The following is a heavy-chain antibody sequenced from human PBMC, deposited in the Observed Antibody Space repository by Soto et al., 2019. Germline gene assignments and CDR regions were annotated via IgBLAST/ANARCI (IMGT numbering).Heavy chain of an antibody. Sequence: VQLVESGGGLVQPGRSLRLSCAASGFTFDDYAMHWVRQVPGKGLEWVSGISGSIGYGDSVKGRFAISRDNAKNSLHQQMNSLSAEDTAFYYCVKDESINWYSGHFRHWGQGTLVTVSS. V-gene: IGHV3-9*01. D-gene: IGHD6-13*01. CDR2: ISGSI. J-gene: IGHJ1*01. CDR3: VKDESINWYSGHFRH. CDR1: GFTFDDYA.